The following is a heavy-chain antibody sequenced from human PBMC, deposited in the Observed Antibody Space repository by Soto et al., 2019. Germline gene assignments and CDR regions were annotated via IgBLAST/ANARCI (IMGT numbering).Heavy chain of an antibody. J-gene: IGHJ4*02. D-gene: IGHD5-18*01. V-gene: IGHV4-4*02. CDR1: GGSIRSSNW. CDR3: ARGRIQLWYPFDY. CDR2: IYHSGST. Sequence: PSETLSLSCAVSGGSIRSSNWWSWVRQPPGKGLEWIGEIYHSGSTNYNPSLKSRVTISVDKSKNQFSLKLSSVTASDTAVYYCARGRIQLWYPFDYWGQGTLVTVSS.